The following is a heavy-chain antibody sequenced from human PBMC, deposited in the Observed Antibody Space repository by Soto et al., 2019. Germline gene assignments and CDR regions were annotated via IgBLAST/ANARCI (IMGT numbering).Heavy chain of an antibody. CDR3: ARSRLIGNWFDP. CDR1: GGCISSGDYY. Sequence: KASETLSLTCTVSGGCISSGDYYWSWIRQPPGKGLEWIGYIYYSGSTYYNPSLKSRVTISVDTSKNQFSLKLSSVTAADTAVYYCARSRLIGNWFDPWGQGTLVTVSS. D-gene: IGHD3-16*01. V-gene: IGHV4-30-4*01. CDR2: IYYSGST. J-gene: IGHJ5*02.